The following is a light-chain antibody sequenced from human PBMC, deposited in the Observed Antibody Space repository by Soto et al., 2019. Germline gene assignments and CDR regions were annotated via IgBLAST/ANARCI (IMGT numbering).Light chain of an antibody. Sequence: QSVLTQPASVSGSPGQSITISCTGASSDVGGYNSVSWYQQEPGKAPKLIIYDVSNRPSGASYRFSGSKSGNTASLTISGLQAEDEADYYCSSYIGSSTLGVFGGGTQLTVL. CDR1: SSDVGGYNS. CDR2: DVS. J-gene: IGLJ2*01. V-gene: IGLV2-14*01. CDR3: SSYIGSSTLGV.